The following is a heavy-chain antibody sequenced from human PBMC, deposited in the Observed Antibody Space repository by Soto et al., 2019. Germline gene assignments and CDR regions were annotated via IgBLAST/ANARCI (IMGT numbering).Heavy chain of an antibody. CDR1: GFTFSPFG. CDR2: INSDGNST. J-gene: IGHJ4*02. CDR3: ARGSNHFDY. V-gene: IGHV3-74*01. Sequence: GGSLRLSCAASGFTFSPFGRHWVRQVPGKGPVWVSRINSDGNSTSYADSVKGRFTISRDNAKNTLYLQMNSLRAEDTAVYYCARGSNHFDYWGQGTLVTVSS. D-gene: IGHD4-4*01.